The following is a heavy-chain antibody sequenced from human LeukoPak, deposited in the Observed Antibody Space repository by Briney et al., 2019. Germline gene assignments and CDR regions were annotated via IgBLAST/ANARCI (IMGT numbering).Heavy chain of an antibody. V-gene: IGHV3-23*01. D-gene: IGHD2-2*01. J-gene: IGHJ4*02. Sequence: GGSLRLSCAGSGFIFFHLAKRRGGQAPGKGLEWVSTISGSGGSTYYADSVKGRFTISRDNSKNTVYLQMNSLKANDTAVHYSAKDWSGITDRCHGVFDYWGQGTLVTVSS. CDR3: AKDWSGITDRCHGVFDY. CDR2: ISGSGGST. CDR1: GFIFFHLA.